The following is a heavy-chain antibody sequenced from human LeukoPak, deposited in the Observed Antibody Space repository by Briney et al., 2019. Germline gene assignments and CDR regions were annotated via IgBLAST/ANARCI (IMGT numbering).Heavy chain of an antibody. Sequence: ASVEVSCKASGYTFTGYYMHWVRQAPGQGLEWMGWINPNSGATNYAQKFQGRVTMTRDTSINTAYMELRRLRSDDTAVYYCAREPTSGSYYGTFDPWGQGTLVTVSS. J-gene: IGHJ5*02. D-gene: IGHD1-26*01. CDR2: INPNSGAT. CDR3: AREPTSGSYYGTFDP. V-gene: IGHV1-2*02. CDR1: GYTFTGYY.